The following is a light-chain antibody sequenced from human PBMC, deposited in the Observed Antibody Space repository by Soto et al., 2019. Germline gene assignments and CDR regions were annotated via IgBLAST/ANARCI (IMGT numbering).Light chain of an antibody. V-gene: IGLV1-40*01. CDR1: TSNIGAGYN. J-gene: IGLJ1*01. CDR3: QSYDSSLSGYV. CDR2: VNN. Sequence: QTVVTQAPSVFGAPGQRVTISCTGSTSNIGAGYNVNWYQQLPGIAPKLLIYVNNNRPSGVPDRFSGSKSGTSASLAITGLQAEDEADYYCQSYDSSLSGYVFGTGTKVTVL.